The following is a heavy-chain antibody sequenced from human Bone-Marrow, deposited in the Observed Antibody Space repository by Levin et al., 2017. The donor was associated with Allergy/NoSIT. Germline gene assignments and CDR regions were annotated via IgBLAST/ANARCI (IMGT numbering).Heavy chain of an antibody. V-gene: IGHV3-49*05. D-gene: IGHD3-16*01. CDR1: GFTFGDYA. Sequence: NPGGSLRLSCTGSGFTFGDYAVSWFRQAPGKGLEWVGFIRSQTYGGTPDYAASVKGRFSLSRDDSKSISYLLMNSLRIEDTAIYYCTRATYVWGQGTLVAVSS. J-gene: IGHJ4*02. CDR3: TRATYV. CDR2: IRSQTYGGTP.